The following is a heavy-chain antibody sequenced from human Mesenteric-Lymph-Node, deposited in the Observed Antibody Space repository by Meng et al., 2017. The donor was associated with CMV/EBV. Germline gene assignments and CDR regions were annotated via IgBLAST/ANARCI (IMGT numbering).Heavy chain of an antibody. CDR2: INGDGSTT. D-gene: IGHD5-24*01. Sequence: GGSLRLSCAASGFTVSSNYMSWVRQAPGKGLVWVSRINGDGSTTTYADSVKGRFTISRDNAKNTVYLQMNSLRAEDTGVYYCARDNNLAYPWGQGTLVTVSS. V-gene: IGHV3-74*01. J-gene: IGHJ5*02. CDR1: GFTVSSNY. CDR3: ARDNNLAYP.